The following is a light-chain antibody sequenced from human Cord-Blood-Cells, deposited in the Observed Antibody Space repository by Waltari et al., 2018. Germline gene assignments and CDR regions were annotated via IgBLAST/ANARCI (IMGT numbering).Light chain of an antibody. V-gene: IGKV1-39*01. Sequence: DIQMTQSLASLSASVGDRVTITCRASQSISSYLNWYQQKPGKAPKLLIYAASSLQSGVPSRFSGSGCGTDCTLTISSLQPEDFATYYFQQSYSTPWTFGQGTKVEIK. CDR2: AAS. CDR1: QSISSY. J-gene: IGKJ1*01. CDR3: QQSYSTPWT.